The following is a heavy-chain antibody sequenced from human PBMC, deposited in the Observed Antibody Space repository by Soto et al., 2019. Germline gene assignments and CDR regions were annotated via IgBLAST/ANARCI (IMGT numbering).Heavy chain of an antibody. CDR1: GFTFGTYA. J-gene: IGHJ5*02. D-gene: IGHD5-18*01. Sequence: GVSRRRSXAASGFTFGTYAMNWVRQAPGKGLEWVSGITGSGGSTYYADSVKGRFTISRDNSKNTLYLQMNSLRADDTAVYYCAKDRSVDTRDWFDPWGQGTLVTVSS. CDR3: AKDRSVDTRDWFDP. V-gene: IGHV3-23*01. CDR2: ITGSGGST.